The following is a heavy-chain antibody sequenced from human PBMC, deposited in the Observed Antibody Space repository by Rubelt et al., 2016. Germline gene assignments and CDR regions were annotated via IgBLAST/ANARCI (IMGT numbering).Heavy chain of an antibody. V-gene: IGHV3-30-3*01. Sequence: QLVESGGGVVQPGKSLRLSCAASGFTFSSYAMHWVRQAPGKGLEWVAVISYDGSKKNYADSVKGRFTISRDNSKNTLYLQMNSLRAEDTAVYYCAKAAHCSSTTCHVQGMDVWGQGTTVTVSS. CDR2: ISYDGSKK. CDR3: AKAAHCSSTTCHVQGMDV. D-gene: IGHD2-2*01. J-gene: IGHJ6*02. CDR1: GFTFSSYA.